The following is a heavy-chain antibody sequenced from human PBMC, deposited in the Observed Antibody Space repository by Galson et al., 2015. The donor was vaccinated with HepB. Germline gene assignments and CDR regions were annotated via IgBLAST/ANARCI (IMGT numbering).Heavy chain of an antibody. CDR2: INSDGSST. D-gene: IGHD4-17*01. Sequence: SLRLSCAASGLTFSSHVMHWVRQAPGKGLVWVSRINSDGSSTSYADSVKGRFTVSRDNAKNTLFLQMNSLRAEDTAVYYCHTTTVTTGYYAMGVWGQGTTVTVSS. CDR1: GLTFSSHV. V-gene: IGHV3-74*01. CDR3: HTTTVTTGYYAMGV. J-gene: IGHJ6*02.